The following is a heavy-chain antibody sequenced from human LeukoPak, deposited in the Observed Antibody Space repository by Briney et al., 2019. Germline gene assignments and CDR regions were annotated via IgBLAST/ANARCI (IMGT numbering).Heavy chain of an antibody. Sequence: PGGSLRLSCAASGFPFNVQTMSWVRQAPGKGLDWVASMRQDGSEIYYVDSVKGRFTISRDNPKSSLYLQMNSLRAEDTAVYYCARDREYSGSLDYWGQGTLVTVSS. CDR1: GFPFNVQT. V-gene: IGHV3-7*01. CDR3: ARDREYSGSLDY. J-gene: IGHJ4*02. CDR2: MRQDGSEI. D-gene: IGHD6-6*01.